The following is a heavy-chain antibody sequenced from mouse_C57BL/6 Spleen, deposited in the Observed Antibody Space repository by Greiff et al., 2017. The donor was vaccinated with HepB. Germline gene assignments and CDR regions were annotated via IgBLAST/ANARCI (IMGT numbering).Heavy chain of an antibody. CDR3: ARDDGLWFAY. CDR2: ISNGGSYT. D-gene: IGHD2-3*01. Sequence: EVMLVESGGGLVKPGGSLKLSCAASGFTFSSYAMSWVRQTPEKRLEWVATISNGGSYTYYPDNVKGRFTISRDNAKNNLYLQMSHLKSEDTAMYYCARDDGLWFAYWGQGTLVTVSA. V-gene: IGHV5-4*01. J-gene: IGHJ3*01. CDR1: GFTFSSYA.